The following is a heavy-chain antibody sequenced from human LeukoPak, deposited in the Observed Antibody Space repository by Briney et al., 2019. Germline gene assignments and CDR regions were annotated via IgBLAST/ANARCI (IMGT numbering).Heavy chain of an antibody. J-gene: IGHJ3*01. CDR2: IYYIGGT. CDR3: ARRVGSRSLDV. V-gene: IGHV4-59*08. CDR1: GGSISSYY. Sequence: PSETLSLTCTVSGGSISSYYWSWIRQPPGKGLEWIGNIYYIGGTNYNPSLKSRVSMSVDTSKNQFSLSQASLTAADTAVYYCARRVGSRSLDVWGLGTMVTVSS. D-gene: IGHD2-15*01.